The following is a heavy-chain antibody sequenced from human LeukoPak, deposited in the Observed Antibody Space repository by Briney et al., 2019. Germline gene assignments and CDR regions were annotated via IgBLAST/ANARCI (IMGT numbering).Heavy chain of an antibody. Sequence: GGSLRLSCAASGFTFSSYAMTWVRQASGKGLEWVSSISSSGGSTYYADSVRGRFTISRDNSKNTLYLQMNSLRAEDTAIYYCAKDLVTGSLDYWGQGTLVTVSS. CDR2: ISSSGGST. CDR3: AKDLVTGSLDY. D-gene: IGHD3-10*01. CDR1: GFTFSSYA. V-gene: IGHV3-23*01. J-gene: IGHJ4*02.